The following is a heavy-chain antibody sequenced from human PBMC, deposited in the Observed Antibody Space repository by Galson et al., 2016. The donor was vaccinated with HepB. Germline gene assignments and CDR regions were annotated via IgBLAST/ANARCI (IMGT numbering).Heavy chain of an antibody. CDR3: ARGSYSSDWYRSSAYDFGMDV. CDR2: IYTAGDT. D-gene: IGHD6-19*01. V-gene: IGHV3-13*01. CDR1: GFTFSNYD. Sequence: SLRLSCAASGFTFSNYDMHWVRQAPGKGLEWVSSIYTAGDTYYQDSVEGRFTVSRENGKDSLYLHMKSLRAGDTAVYFCARGSYSSDWYRSSAYDFGMDVWGKGTLVTVSS. J-gene: IGHJ6*04.